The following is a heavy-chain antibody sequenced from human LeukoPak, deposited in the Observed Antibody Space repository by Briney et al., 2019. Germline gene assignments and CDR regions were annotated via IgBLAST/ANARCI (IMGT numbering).Heavy chain of an antibody. CDR2: VSHTGAT. CDR3: ARDRRGSFYTFDL. V-gene: IGHV4-59*01. J-gene: IGHJ3*01. CDR1: GASINGYF. D-gene: IGHD1-26*01. Sequence: SETLSLTCSVSGASINGYFWNWVRQTPEKRLDWIGYVSHTGATTSNPTLRSRVSITIDTSKSQISLTMTSVTAADSALYYCARDRRGSFYTFDLWGPGTIVSVS.